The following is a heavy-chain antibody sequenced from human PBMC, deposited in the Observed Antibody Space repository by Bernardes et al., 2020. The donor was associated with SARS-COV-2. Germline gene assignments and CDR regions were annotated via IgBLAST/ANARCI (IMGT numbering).Heavy chain of an antibody. V-gene: IGHV3-73*01. D-gene: IGHD4-17*01. CDR1: GFPFSGSA. CDR3: VGHMDYGDYHSAS. J-gene: IGHJ5*02. CDR2: IRAKGNNYAT. Sequence: GGSLRLSCAAPGFPFSGSAIHWVRQASGKGLEWIGRIRAKGNNYATIYTASLKGRFTISRDDTKNTASLEMNSLITEDTAIYYCVGHMDYGDYHSASWGQGTLVTVSS.